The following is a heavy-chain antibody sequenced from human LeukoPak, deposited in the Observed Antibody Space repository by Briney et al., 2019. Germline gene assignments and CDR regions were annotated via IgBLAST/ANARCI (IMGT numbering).Heavy chain of an antibody. CDR1: GFTVSSNY. V-gene: IGHV3-53*01. Sequence: GGSLRLSCAASGFTVSSNYMSWVRQAPGKGLEWVSVIYSGRSTYYADSVKGRFTISRDNSKNTLYLQMNSLRAEDTAVYYCARMNRSSWYGVDYWGQGTLVTVSS. J-gene: IGHJ4*02. CDR2: IYSGRST. CDR3: ARMNRSSWYGVDY. D-gene: IGHD6-13*01.